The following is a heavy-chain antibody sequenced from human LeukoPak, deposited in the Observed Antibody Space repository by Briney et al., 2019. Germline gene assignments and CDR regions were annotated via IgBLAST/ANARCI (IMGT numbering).Heavy chain of an antibody. CDR3: AKDTGYYGSGSYLDFDY. J-gene: IGHJ4*02. CDR2: ISGDGGSK. V-gene: IGHV3-43*02. Sequence: PGGSLRLSCAASGFTFDDYAMHWVRQAPGKGLEWVSLISGDGGSKYYADSVKGRFTISRDNSKNSLYLQMNSLRTEDTALYYCAKDTGYYGSGSYLDFDYWGQGTLVTVSS. D-gene: IGHD3-10*01. CDR1: GFTFDDYA.